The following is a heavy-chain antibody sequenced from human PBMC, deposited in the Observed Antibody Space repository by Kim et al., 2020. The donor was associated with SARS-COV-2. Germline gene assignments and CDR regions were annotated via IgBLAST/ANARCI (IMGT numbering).Heavy chain of an antibody. J-gene: IGHJ4*02. D-gene: IGHD6-19*01. CDR3: ARDLHSSGGKFSQFDY. Sequence: GGSLRLSCAASGFTFSDYYMNWIRQAPGKGLEWVAYISSSGTTIYYADSVKGRFTISRDNGKNSVYLQMNSLRAEDTAMYYCARDLHSSGGKFSQFDYWGQGTLATDSS. V-gene: IGHV3-11*01. CDR1: GFTFSDYY. CDR2: ISSSGTTI.